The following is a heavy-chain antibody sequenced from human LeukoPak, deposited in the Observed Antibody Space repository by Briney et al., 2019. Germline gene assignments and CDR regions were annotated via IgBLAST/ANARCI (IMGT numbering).Heavy chain of an antibody. V-gene: IGHV4-61*02. J-gene: IGHJ4*02. CDR3: ARGAYGSGSSNIDY. CDR2: IYTSGST. CDR1: GGSISSGSYY. Sequence: SETLPLTCTVSGGSISSGSYYRSSIRQPPGKGVEWIGRIYTSGSTNYNPSLKSRVTISVDTSKNRFSLKLSSVTAADTAVYYCARGAYGSGSSNIDYWGQGTLVTVSS. D-gene: IGHD3-10*01.